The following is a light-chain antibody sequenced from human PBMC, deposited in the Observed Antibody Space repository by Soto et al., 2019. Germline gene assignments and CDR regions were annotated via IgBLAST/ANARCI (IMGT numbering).Light chain of an antibody. CDR1: QSISSW. J-gene: IGKJ4*01. CDR3: QQYNGYPLT. CDR2: QAS. Sequence: DIQMTQSPSTLSASVGDTVTITCRASQSISSWLAWYQQKPGKAPNLLIYQASSLQGGVPSRFSGSGSGTEFTLTISSPQPDDFATYYCQQYNGYPLTFGGGTKVEIK. V-gene: IGKV1-5*03.